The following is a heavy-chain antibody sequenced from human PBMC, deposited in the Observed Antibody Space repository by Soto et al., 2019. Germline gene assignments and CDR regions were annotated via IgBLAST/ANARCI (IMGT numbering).Heavy chain of an antibody. D-gene: IGHD1-26*01. CDR2: INPNSGDT. V-gene: IGHV1-2*02. Sequence: QVQLVQSGTEVKRPGDSVKVSCKASGYTFTGYYVHWVRQAPGQGLEWMGWINPNSGDTYLAQRFQGRFNMNRDTSIGTAYMELRGLTSDDAAEYYCAKGGAIVAAGTRVYLYNALDVWGQGTTVTVSS. J-gene: IGHJ6*02. CDR3: AKGGAIVAAGTRVYLYNALDV. CDR1: GYTFTGYY.